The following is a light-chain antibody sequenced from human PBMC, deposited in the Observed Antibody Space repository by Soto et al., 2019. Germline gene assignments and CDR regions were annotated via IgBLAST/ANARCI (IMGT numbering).Light chain of an antibody. Sequence: AIQLTQPPSSLSASVGDRVTITCRVSQGISSALAWYQQKPGKAPKLLIYDASSLESGVPSRFSGSGSGTDFTLTISSLQPEDFATYYCQQFNSYPLTFGGGTKV. J-gene: IGKJ4*01. CDR3: QQFNSYPLT. CDR2: DAS. CDR1: QGISSA. V-gene: IGKV1-13*02.